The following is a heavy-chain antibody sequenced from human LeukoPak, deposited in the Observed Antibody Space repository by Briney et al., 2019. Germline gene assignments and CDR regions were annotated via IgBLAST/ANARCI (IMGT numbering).Heavy chain of an antibody. J-gene: IGHJ4*02. D-gene: IGHD2-15*01. V-gene: IGHV3-21*01. CDR2: ISSSSSYI. Sequence: GGSLRLSCAASGFTFSSYSMNWVRQAPGKGLEWVSSISSSSSYIYYADSVKGRFTISRDNAKNSLYLQMNSLRAEDTAMYYCARGTLKDDYFDYWGQGTLVTVSS. CDR1: GFTFSSYS. CDR3: ARGTLKDDYFDY.